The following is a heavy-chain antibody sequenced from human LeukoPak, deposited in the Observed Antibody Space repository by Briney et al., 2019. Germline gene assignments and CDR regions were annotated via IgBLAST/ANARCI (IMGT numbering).Heavy chain of an antibody. V-gene: IGHV4-59*01. Sequence: PSETLSLTCTVSGGSISSNYWSWIRQPPGKGLEWIGYIYYSGSTNYNPSLKSRVTISVDTSKNQFSLKLSSVTAADTAVYYCARGSGITIFGVVTQWGQGTLVTVSS. CDR2: IYYSGST. CDR3: ARGSGITIFGVVTQ. D-gene: IGHD3-3*01. CDR1: GGSISSNY. J-gene: IGHJ4*02.